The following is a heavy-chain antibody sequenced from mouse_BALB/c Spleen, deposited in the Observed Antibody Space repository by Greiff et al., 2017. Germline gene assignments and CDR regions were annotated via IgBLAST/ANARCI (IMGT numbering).Heavy chain of an antibody. J-gene: IGHJ2*01. CDR3: ARVYGNYSSYYFDY. D-gene: IGHD2-10*02. CDR1: GFTFTDYY. V-gene: IGHV7-3*02. CDR2: IRNKANGYTT. Sequence: EVKLVESGGGLVQPGGSLRLSCATSGFTFTDYYMSWVRQPPGKALEWLGFIRNKANGYTTEYSASVKGRFTISRDNSQSILYLQMNTLRAEDSATYYCARVYGNYSSYYFDYWGQGTTRTVSS.